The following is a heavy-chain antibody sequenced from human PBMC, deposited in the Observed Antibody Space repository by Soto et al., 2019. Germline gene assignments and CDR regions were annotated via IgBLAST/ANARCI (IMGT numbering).Heavy chain of an antibody. CDR1: GYSFTTYW. CDR2: MFPGDSDT. CDR3: ARVPDSSLGTMDV. D-gene: IGHD6-19*01. Sequence: PGESLKISCKGSGYSFTTYWIGWVRQLPGQGLEWMGVMFPGDSDTRYSPSFQGQVTMSADPSTNTAYLKWSSLKAADSAMYYCARVPDSSLGTMDVWGQGTTVTVSS. J-gene: IGHJ6*02. V-gene: IGHV5-51*01.